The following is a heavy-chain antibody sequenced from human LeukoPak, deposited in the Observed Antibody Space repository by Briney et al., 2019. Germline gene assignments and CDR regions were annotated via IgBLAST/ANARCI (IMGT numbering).Heavy chain of an antibody. J-gene: IGHJ3*02. CDR3: AREGGYGVGEAFDT. CDR2: IGGSSSSI. V-gene: IGHV3-21*01. D-gene: IGHD4-17*01. Sequence: PGGSLRLSCAASRFTFSTYAMNWVRQAPGKGLEWVSSIGGSSSSIYYADSVKGRFTISRDNAKNSLYLQMNSLRAEDTAVYYCAREGGYGVGEAFDTWGQGTMVTVSS. CDR1: RFTFSTYA.